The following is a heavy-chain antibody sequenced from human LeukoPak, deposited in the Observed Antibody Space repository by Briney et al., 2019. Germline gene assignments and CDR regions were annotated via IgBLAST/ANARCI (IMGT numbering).Heavy chain of an antibody. V-gene: IGHV1-69*05. D-gene: IGHD3-3*01. CDR2: IIPIFGTA. Sequence: SVKVSCEASGGTFSSYAISWVRQAPGQGLEWMGRIIPIFGTANYAQKFQGRVTITTDESTSTAYMELSSLRSEDTAVYYCARGRYDFWSGPREGAFDIWGQGTMVTVSS. CDR1: GGTFSSYA. J-gene: IGHJ3*02. CDR3: ARGRYDFWSGPREGAFDI.